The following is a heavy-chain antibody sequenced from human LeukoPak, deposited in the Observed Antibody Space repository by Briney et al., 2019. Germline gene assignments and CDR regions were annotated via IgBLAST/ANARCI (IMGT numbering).Heavy chain of an antibody. CDR2: IIPILGIA. V-gene: IGHV1-69*04. CDR1: GGTFSSYA. CDR3: ARLRSTEPPDY. J-gene: IGHJ4*02. D-gene: IGHD6-13*01. Sequence: VASVKVSCKASGGTFSSYAISWVRQAPGQGLEWMGRIIPILGIANYAQKFQGRVTITADKSTSTAYMELSSLRSEDTAVYYCARLRSTEPPDYWGQGTLVTVSS.